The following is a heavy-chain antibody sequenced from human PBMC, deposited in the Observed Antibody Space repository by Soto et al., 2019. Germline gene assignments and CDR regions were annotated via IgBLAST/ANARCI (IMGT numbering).Heavy chain of an antibody. D-gene: IGHD1-26*01. CDR1: GGSISSGGYY. J-gene: IGHJ4*02. CDR2: IYYTGST. V-gene: IGHV4-31*03. CDR3: TRRVGATLDY. Sequence: QVQLQESGPGLVKPSQTLSLTCTVSGGSISSGGYYWNWIRQLPGKGLEWIGYIYYTGSTYYNPSLKSRLNISTDTSENQFSLKLSSVTAADTAVYYCTRRVGATLDYWGQGTLVTVSS.